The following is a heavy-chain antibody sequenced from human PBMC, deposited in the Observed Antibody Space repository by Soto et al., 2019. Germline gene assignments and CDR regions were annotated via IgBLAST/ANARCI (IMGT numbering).Heavy chain of an antibody. CDR1: GYTLTELS. V-gene: IGHV1-24*01. J-gene: IGHJ4*02. CDR2: FDPEDGET. Sequence: ASVKVSCKVSGYTLTELSMHWVRQAPGKGLEWMGGFDPEDGETIYAQKFQDRVTMTTDTSTSTAYMELRSLRSDDTAVYYCARYSPSYDSSGYFDYWGQGTLVTVSS. CDR3: ARYSPSYDSSGYFDY. D-gene: IGHD3-22*01.